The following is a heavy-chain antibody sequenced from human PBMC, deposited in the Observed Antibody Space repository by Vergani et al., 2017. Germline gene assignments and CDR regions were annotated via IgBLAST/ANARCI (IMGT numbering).Heavy chain of an antibody. CDR3: AREDTLTGRFDY. D-gene: IGHD1-20*01. Sequence: EVQLVESGGGLVKPGGSLRLSCAASGFTFSSYSMNWVRQAPGKGLEWVSSISSSSSYIYYADSVKGRFTISRDNAKNSLYLQMNSLRAEDTAVYYCAREDTLTGRFDYWGQGTLVTVSS. CDR1: GFTFSSYS. CDR2: ISSSSSYI. V-gene: IGHV3-21*01. J-gene: IGHJ4*02.